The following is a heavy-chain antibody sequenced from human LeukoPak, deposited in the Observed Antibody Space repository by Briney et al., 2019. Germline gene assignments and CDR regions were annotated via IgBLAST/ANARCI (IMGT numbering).Heavy chain of an antibody. V-gene: IGHV4-39*07. D-gene: IGHD3-22*01. Sequence: PSETLSLTCTVSGGSISSSSYYWGWIRQPPGKGLEWIGSIYYSGSTYYNPSLKSRVTISVDTSKNQFSLKLSSVTAADTAVYYCARGKPRVSYYDSSGYTLGFDYWGQGTLVTVSS. J-gene: IGHJ4*02. CDR1: GGSISSSSYY. CDR3: ARGKPRVSYYDSSGYTLGFDY. CDR2: IYYSGST.